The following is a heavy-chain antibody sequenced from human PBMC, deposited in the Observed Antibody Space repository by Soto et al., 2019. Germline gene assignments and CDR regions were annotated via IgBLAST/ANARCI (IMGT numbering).Heavy chain of an antibody. CDR1: GLTFSSYS. J-gene: IGHJ4*02. CDR3: ARAHSSGWFVDY. Sequence: GGSLRLSCAAAGLTFSSYSMNWVSQAPGKGLEWVSFISSSSSYIYYADSVKGRLTISRDNAKNSLYLQMNSLTAEDTAVYYCARAHSSGWFVDYWGQGTLVTVSS. D-gene: IGHD6-19*01. CDR2: ISSSSSYI. V-gene: IGHV3-21*01.